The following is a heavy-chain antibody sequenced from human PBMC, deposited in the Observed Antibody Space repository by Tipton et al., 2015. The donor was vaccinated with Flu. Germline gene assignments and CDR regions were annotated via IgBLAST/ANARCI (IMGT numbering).Heavy chain of an antibody. CDR3: ARDHNGAVAGTGF. Sequence: QLVQSGAEVKKPGASMKVSCKASGYTFTSYGISWERQAPGQGLEWMGWISAYNGNTNYAQKLQGRVTMTTDTSTSTAYMERRSLRSAATAVYYCARDHNGAVAGTGFWGQGTLVTVPS. CDR2: ISAYNGNT. V-gene: IGHV1-18*01. CDR1: GYTFTSYG. J-gene: IGHJ4*02. D-gene: IGHD6-19*01.